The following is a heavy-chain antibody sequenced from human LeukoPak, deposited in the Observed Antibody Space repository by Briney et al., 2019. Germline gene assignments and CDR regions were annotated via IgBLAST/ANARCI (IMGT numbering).Heavy chain of an antibody. CDR3: ARDPAIFGVVTGDY. V-gene: IGHV4-59*01. D-gene: IGHD3-3*01. Sequence: PSETLSLTCTVSGGSISSYYWGWIRQPPGKGLEWIGSIYYSGSTNYNPSLKSRVTISVDTSKNQFSLKLSSVTAADTAVYYCARDPAIFGVVTGDYWGQGTLVTVSS. CDR2: IYYSGST. CDR1: GGSISSYY. J-gene: IGHJ4*02.